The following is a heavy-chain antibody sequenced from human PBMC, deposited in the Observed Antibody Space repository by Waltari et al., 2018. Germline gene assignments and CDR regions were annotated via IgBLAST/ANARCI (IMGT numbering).Heavy chain of an antibody. CDR3: ASTRIVVVPAAMRGNWFDP. V-gene: IGHV4-31*03. Sequence: QVQLQESGPGLVKPSQTLSLTCTVSGGSISSGGYYWRWIRQPPRKGLEWIGYIYYSGSTYYNPSLKSRVTIAVDTSKNQFSLKLSSVTAADTAVYYCASTRIVVVPAAMRGNWFDPWGQGTLVTVSS. J-gene: IGHJ5*02. D-gene: IGHD2-2*01. CDR2: IYYSGST. CDR1: GGSISSGGYY.